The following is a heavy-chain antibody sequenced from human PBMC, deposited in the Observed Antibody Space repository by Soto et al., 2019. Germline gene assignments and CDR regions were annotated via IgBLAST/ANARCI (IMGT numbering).Heavy chain of an antibody. J-gene: IGHJ4*02. V-gene: IGHV3-30*18. Sequence: QVQLVESGGGVVQPGRSLRLSCAASGFTFSSYGMHWVRQAPGKGLEWVAVISYDGSNKYYADSVKGRFTISRDNSKNTLYLQMHSLRAEDTAVYYCANLRLAVAGPEVFDYWGQGTLVTVSS. CDR2: ISYDGSNK. D-gene: IGHD6-19*01. CDR3: ANLRLAVAGPEVFDY. CDR1: GFTFSSYG.